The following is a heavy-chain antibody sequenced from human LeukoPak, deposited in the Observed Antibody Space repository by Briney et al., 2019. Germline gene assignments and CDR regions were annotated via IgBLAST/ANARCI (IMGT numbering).Heavy chain of an antibody. J-gene: IGHJ4*02. V-gene: IGHV3-30*04. D-gene: IGHD1-26*01. Sequence: PGGSLRLSCEASGFIFSTYAMHWVRQAPGKGLEWLAVISSDGSNKYHVDSVKGRFTISRDNSKNTLYLEMGSVRLGDTAVYYCARDDIIVGATTLDYWGQGTLVTVSS. CDR2: ISSDGSNK. CDR3: ARDDIIVGATTLDY. CDR1: GFIFSTYA.